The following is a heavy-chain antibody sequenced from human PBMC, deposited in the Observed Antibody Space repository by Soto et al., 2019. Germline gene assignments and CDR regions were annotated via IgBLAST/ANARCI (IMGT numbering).Heavy chain of an antibody. V-gene: IGHV2-5*02. CDR1: GFSLSTYGMG. J-gene: IGHJ4*02. CDR2: IYWDDDK. D-gene: IGHD5-12*01. Sequence: QITVKESGLTLVKPTEPLTLTCTFSGFSLSTYGMGVGWIRQPPGKALEWLALIYWDDDKRYSPSLRSRLTIPKDPSQDQVDLTMTNMAPADTATYSCLRLPRGVYDLDRLWEKFDSWGEGTLVTVSS. CDR3: LRLPRGVYDLDRLWEKFDS.